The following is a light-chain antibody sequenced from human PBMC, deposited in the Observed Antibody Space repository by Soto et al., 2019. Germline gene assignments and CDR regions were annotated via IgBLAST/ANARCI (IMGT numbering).Light chain of an antibody. CDR1: SSDVGGYNY. CDR3: TSYTSSSTWV. J-gene: IGLJ3*02. Sequence: QSALTQPASVSGSPGQSITISCTGTSSDVGGYNYVSWYQQHPGKAPKLMIYEVSNRPSGVSNRFSGSKSANTPSLAISGLQADDEDDYYCTSYTSSSTWVFGGGTKLTVL. CDR2: EVS. V-gene: IGLV2-14*01.